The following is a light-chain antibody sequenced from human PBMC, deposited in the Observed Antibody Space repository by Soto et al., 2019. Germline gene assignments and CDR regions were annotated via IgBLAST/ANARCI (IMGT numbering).Light chain of an antibody. J-gene: IGKJ1*01. CDR3: HHYGGSPQT. CDR1: QSVSSSD. Sequence: EIVLTQSQGTRSLSPGERATLSCRARQSVSSSDLAWYQQKPGQAPRPLIYGASSRATGIPDRYSGSGSGIDFMLNISSLEPEDFEVDYCHHYGGSPQTFGQGTKVDIK. V-gene: IGKV3-20*01. CDR2: GAS.